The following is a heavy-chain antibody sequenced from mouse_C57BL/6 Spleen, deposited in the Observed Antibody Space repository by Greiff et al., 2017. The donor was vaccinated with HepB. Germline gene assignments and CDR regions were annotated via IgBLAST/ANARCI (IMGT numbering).Heavy chain of an antibody. V-gene: IGHV3-6*01. Sequence: ESGPGLVKPSQSLSLTCSVTGYSITSGYYWNWIRQFPGNKLEWMGYISYDGSNNYNPSLKNRISITRDTSKNQFFLKLNSVTTEDTATYYCAREHGYPWFAYWGQGTLVTVSA. CDR3: AREHGYPWFAY. CDR1: GYSITSGYY. CDR2: ISYDGSN. D-gene: IGHD2-2*01. J-gene: IGHJ3*01.